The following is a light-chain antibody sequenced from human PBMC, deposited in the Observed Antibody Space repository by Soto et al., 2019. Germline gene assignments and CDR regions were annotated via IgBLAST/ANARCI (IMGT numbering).Light chain of an antibody. V-gene: IGKV4-1*01. CDR3: QQYYSTLIT. CDR2: WAS. J-gene: IGKJ5*01. Sequence: DIVMTQSPDSLAVSLGERATINFNSIQSLLYSSNNKNYLAWYQQKPGQPPKLLIYWASTRESGVPDRFSGSGSGTDFTLTISSLQAEDVAVYYCQQYYSTLITFGQGTRLEIK. CDR1: QSLLYSSNNKNY.